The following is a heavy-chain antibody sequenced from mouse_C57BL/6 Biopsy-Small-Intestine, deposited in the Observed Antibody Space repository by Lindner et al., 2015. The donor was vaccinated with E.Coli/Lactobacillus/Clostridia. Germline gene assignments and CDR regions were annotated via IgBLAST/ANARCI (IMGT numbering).Heavy chain of an antibody. CDR3: ARGSPFYFDY. V-gene: IGHV1-54*01. J-gene: IGHJ2*01. CDR1: GYAFTNYL. CDR2: IDPGSGNS. Sequence: VQLQESGAELVRPGTSVKVSCKASGYAFTNYLIEWVRQRPGQGLEWIGVIDPGSGNSNYNEKFKAKATLTADKSSSTAYMQLSSLTSEDSAVYFCARGSPFYFDYWGQGTTLTVSS. D-gene: IGHD6-2*01.